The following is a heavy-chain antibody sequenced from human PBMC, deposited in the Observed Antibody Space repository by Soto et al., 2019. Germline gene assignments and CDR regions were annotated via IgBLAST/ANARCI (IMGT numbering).Heavy chain of an antibody. CDR1: GFTFSSYS. CDR2: ISSSSSYI. Sequence: EVQLVESGGGLVKPGGSLRLSCAASGFTFSSYSMNWVRQAPGKGLEWVSSISSSSSYIYYADSVKGRFTISRDNAKNSLYLQMNSLRAEDTAVYYCARGTGTTVAPLDYWGQGTLVTVSS. D-gene: IGHD1-1*01. J-gene: IGHJ4*02. CDR3: ARGTGTTVAPLDY. V-gene: IGHV3-21*01.